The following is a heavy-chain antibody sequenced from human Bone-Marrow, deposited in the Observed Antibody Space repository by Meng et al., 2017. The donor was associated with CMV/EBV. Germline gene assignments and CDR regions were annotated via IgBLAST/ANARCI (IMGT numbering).Heavy chain of an antibody. CDR1: YPFTSYY. D-gene: IGHD6-13*01. J-gene: IGHJ5*02. CDR3: ARDLGSSRRIGGPNWFDP. V-gene: IGHV1-46*01. CDR2: INPSGGST. Sequence: YPFTSYYMHWVRQAPGQGLEWMGIINPSGGSTSYAQKFQGRVTMTRDTSTSTVYMELSSLRSEDTAVYYCARDLGSSRRIGGPNWFDPWGQGTLVTVSS.